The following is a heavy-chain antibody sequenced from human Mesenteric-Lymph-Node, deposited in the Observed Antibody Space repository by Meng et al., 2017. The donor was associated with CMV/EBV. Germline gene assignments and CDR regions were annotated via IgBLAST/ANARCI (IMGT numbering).Heavy chain of an antibody. V-gene: IGHV6-1*01. Sequence: GDSVSSNSAAWNWIRQSPSRGLEWLGRTYYRSKWYNDYAVSVKSRVTISPDTSKNQFSLQLNSVTPEDTAVYYCARARQNWGDFDYWGQGTLVTVSS. CDR2: TYYRSKWYN. J-gene: IGHJ4*02. CDR1: GDSVSSNSAA. D-gene: IGHD7-27*01. CDR3: ARARQNWGDFDY.